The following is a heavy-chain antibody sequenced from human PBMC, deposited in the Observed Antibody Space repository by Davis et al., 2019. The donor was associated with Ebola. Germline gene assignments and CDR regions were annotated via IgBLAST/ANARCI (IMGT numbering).Heavy chain of an antibody. CDR2: IYYSGST. D-gene: IGHD2-2*02. J-gene: IGHJ6*02. Sequence: PGGSLRLSCTVSGGSISSYYWSWIRQPPGKGLEWIGYIYYSGSTNYNPSLKSRVTISVDTSKNQFSLKLSSVTAADTAVYYCARADCSSTSCYRLGYGMDVWGQGTTVTVSS. CDR1: GGSISSYY. CDR3: ARADCSSTSCYRLGYGMDV. V-gene: IGHV4-59*08.